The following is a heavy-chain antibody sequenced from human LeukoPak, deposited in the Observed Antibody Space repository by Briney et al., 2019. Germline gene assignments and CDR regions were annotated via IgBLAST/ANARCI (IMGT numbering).Heavy chain of an antibody. D-gene: IGHD6-13*01. CDR3: ARDMGSSSWIDAFDI. V-gene: IGHV4-4*07. CDR1: GGSISSYY. CDR2: IYTSGST. Sequence: PSETLSLTCTVSGGSISSYYWSWIRQPAGNGLEWIGRIYTSGSTNYNPSLKSRVTMSVDTSKNQFSLKLSSVTAADTAVYYCARDMGSSSWIDAFDIWGQGTMVTVPS. J-gene: IGHJ3*02.